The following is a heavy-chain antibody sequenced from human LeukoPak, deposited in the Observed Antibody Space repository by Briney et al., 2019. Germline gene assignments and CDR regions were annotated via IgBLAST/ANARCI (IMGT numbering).Heavy chain of an antibody. J-gene: IGHJ5*02. Sequence: GASVKVSCKASGYDFTKYAVQWVRQAPGQRLEWMGWISAYNGNTNYAQKLQGRVTMTTDTSTSTAYMELRSLRSDDTAVYYCAGERRRASGYWFDPWGQGTLVTVSS. V-gene: IGHV1-18*01. CDR2: ISAYNGNT. CDR3: AGERRRASGYWFDP. CDR1: GYDFTKYA. D-gene: IGHD1-26*01.